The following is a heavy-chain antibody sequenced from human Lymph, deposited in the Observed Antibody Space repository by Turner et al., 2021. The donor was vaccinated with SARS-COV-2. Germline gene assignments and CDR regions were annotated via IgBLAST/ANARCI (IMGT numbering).Heavy chain of an antibody. D-gene: IGHD6-6*01. J-gene: IGHJ4*02. CDR3: TRGETIAAHYDY. V-gene: IGHV1-69*01. Sequence: VQLVQSGDEVKKPRSSVKVSCKASGGTFSTYTISWVRQAPGQGREWMGGIIPIFGKANYAQKFQGRVTITADESTSTAYMEMSSLRSEDTAVYYCTRGETIAAHYDYWGQGTLVTVSS. CDR1: GGTFSTYT. CDR2: IIPIFGKA.